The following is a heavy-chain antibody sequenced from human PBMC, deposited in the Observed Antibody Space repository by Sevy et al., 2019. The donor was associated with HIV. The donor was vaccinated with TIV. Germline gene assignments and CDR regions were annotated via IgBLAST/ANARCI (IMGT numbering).Heavy chain of an antibody. D-gene: IGHD3-3*01. CDR1: GFSFSSYA. J-gene: IGHJ6*02. CDR3: ARRPDLGVVILTGVLDV. V-gene: IGHV3-23*01. CDR2: ISGSGGST. Sequence: GGSLRLSCAASGFSFSSYAMSWVRQTPGKGLQWVSVISGSGGSTYYADSVKGRFTIFRDNSRNTLYLQMNSLRAEDTAVYYCARRPDLGVVILTGVLDVWGQGTTVTVSS.